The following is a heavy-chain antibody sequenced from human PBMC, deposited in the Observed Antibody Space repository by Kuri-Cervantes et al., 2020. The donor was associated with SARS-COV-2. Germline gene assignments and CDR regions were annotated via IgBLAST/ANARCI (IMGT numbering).Heavy chain of an antibody. D-gene: IGHD3-10*01. J-gene: IGHJ6*02. CDR1: GYTFTGYY. Sequence: ASVKVSCKASGYTFTGYYMHWVRQAPGQGLEWMGRINPNSGGTNYAQKFQGRVTMTRDTSISTAYMELSRLRSDDTVVYYCARVPYQALWFYYYYGMDVWGQGTTVTVSS. CDR3: ARVPYQALWFYYYYGMDV. V-gene: IGHV1-2*05. CDR2: INPNSGGT.